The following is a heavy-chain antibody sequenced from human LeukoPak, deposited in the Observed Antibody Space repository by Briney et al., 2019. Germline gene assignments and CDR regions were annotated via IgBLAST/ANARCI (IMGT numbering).Heavy chain of an antibody. D-gene: IGHD2-15*01. CDR1: GYTLTSYD. CDR3: ARGSICPRSGGNANYYFDY. CDR2: MNPNSGVT. Sequence: AGVKVSCKPSGYTLTSYDTNGVRQASARGREWMGWMNPNSGVTGYAQKFQGRVSMTRDTSISTAYIELSSLRSEDTAVYYCARGSICPRSGGNANYYFDYWGQGTLVTVAS. J-gene: IGHJ4*02. V-gene: IGHV1-8*01.